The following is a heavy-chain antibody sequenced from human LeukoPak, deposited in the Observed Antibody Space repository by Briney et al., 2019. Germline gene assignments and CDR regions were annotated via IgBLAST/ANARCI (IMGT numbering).Heavy chain of an antibody. D-gene: IGHD2-2*01. V-gene: IGHV1-2*02. J-gene: IGHJ4*02. CDR3: ERCYCSTTSCSYFDF. Sequence: VAAVKVSFKASGYTFTGYYMHWVRQAPGQGLEWMGWINPNSGATNYAQKFQGRVTVTRDTSISTAYMELSSMRSDDTDVYYCERCYCSTTSCSYFDFWGQGTLVTVSS. CDR1: GYTFTGYY. CDR2: INPNSGAT.